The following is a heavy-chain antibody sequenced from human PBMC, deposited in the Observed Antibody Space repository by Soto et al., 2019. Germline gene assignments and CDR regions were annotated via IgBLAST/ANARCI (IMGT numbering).Heavy chain of an antibody. Sequence: GGSLRLSCAASGFSFSSYWMSWVRQASGKGLEWVANIKQDGSEKYYVDSVKGRFTLSRDNAKNSLQLQMSSLRDEDTAIYFCARVAYGNGWIFDYWGQGTLVTVSS. J-gene: IGHJ4*01. CDR2: IKQDGSEK. CDR3: ARVAYGNGWIFDY. CDR1: GFSFSSYW. D-gene: IGHD6-19*01. V-gene: IGHV3-7*01.